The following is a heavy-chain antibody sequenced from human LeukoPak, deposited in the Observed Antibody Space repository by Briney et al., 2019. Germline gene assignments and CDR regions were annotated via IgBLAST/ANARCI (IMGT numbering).Heavy chain of an antibody. CDR1: GFTFTSSA. CDR3: AADRGAMSWFDP. J-gene: IGHJ5*02. Sequence: GASVKVSCKASGFTFTSSAMQGVRQARGQRLEGMGWIVIGSGNTNYAQKFQERVTITRDMSTSTAYMELSRLRSEDTAVYYCAADRGAMSWFDPWGQGTLVTVSS. CDR2: IVIGSGNT. V-gene: IGHV1-58*02. D-gene: IGHD2-2*01.